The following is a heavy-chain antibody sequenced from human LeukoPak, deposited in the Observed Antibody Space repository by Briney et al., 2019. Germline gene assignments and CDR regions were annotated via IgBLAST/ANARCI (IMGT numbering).Heavy chain of an antibody. J-gene: IGHJ4*02. Sequence: SETLSLTCAVYGGSFGGYYWSWIRQPPGKGLEWIGEINHSGSTNYNPSLKSRVTISVDTSKNQFSLKLSSVTAADTAVYYCARGKRGYSSSWYDYWGQGTLVTVSS. V-gene: IGHV4-34*01. CDR3: ARGKRGYSSSWYDY. D-gene: IGHD6-13*01. CDR2: INHSGST. CDR1: GGSFGGYY.